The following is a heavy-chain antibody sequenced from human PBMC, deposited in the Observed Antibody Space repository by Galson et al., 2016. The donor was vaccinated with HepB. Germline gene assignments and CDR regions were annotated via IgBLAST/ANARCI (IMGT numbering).Heavy chain of an antibody. V-gene: IGHV3-30*04. CDR1: GFTFSRIA. Sequence: SLRLSCAASGFTFSRIAMHWVRQAPGKGLKWVAVISYDGGSNYYADSVKGRFTISRDNSRNTLYLQMDSLRADDTAVYYCGRDRAVGSIDQWGQGALVTVSS. J-gene: IGHJ4*02. CDR2: ISYDGGSN. CDR3: GRDRAVGSIDQ. D-gene: IGHD3-10*01.